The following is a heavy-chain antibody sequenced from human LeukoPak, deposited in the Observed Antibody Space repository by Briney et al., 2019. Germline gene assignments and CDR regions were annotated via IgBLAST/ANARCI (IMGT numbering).Heavy chain of an antibody. CDR2: TSYDGSNK. J-gene: IGHJ4*02. Sequence: GGSLRLSCAASEFTFSHYAMHWVRQAPGKGLEWVAVTSYDGSNKHYADSVRGGFTISRDNSKNTLYLQMNSLRPEDTAVYYCTRNEYGEYYFDYWGQGTLVTVSS. D-gene: IGHD4/OR15-4a*01. V-gene: IGHV3-30-3*01. CDR3: TRNEYGEYYFDY. CDR1: EFTFSHYA.